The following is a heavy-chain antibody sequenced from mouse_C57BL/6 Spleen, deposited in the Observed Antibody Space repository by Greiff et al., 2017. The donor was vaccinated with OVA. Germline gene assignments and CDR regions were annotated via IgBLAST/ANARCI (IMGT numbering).Heavy chain of an antibody. CDR1: GYTFTSYW. J-gene: IGHJ2*01. V-gene: IGHV1-55*01. CDR2: IYPGSGST. CDR3: AREGDYYGVDY. Sequence: QVQLQQPGAELVKPGASVKMSCKASGYTFTSYWITWVKQRPGQGLEWIGDIYPGSGSTNYNEKFKSKATLTVDTSSSTAYMQRSSLTSEDSAVYYCAREGDYYGVDYWGQGTTLTVSS. D-gene: IGHD1-1*01.